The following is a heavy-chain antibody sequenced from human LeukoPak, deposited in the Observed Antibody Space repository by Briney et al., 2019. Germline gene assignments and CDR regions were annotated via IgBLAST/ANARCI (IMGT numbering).Heavy chain of an antibody. CDR2: ISSSGSTI. J-gene: IGHJ6*02. D-gene: IGHD3-10*01. CDR1: GFTFSSYE. CDR3: ARVLLWFGELSGMDV. Sequence: GGSLRLSCAASGFTFSSYEMNWVRQAPGKGLEWVSYISSSGSTIYYADSVKGRFTISRDNAKNSLYLQMNSLRAEDTAVHYCARVLLWFGELSGMDVWGQGTTVTVSS. V-gene: IGHV3-48*03.